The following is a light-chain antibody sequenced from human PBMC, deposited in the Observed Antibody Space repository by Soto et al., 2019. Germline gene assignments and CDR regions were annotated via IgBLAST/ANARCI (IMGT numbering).Light chain of an antibody. J-gene: IGKJ4*01. CDR1: QSISTY. CDR2: SAS. CDR3: QQNYSLPLS. Sequence: DIQMTQSPSSLSASVGDRVTITCRTSQSISTYLSWFQQKPGEAPRLLMYSASSLPSEVPSRFICSGSGTDFTLTISSLQPEDFATYYFQQNYSLPLSFGGETKV. V-gene: IGKV1-39*01.